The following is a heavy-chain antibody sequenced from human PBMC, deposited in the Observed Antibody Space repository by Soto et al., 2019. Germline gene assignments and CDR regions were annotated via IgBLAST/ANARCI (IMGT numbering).Heavy chain of an antibody. V-gene: IGHV3-21*01. J-gene: IGHJ4*02. Sequence: GGSMRLSCAASGFTFSSYSMNWVRQAPGKGLEWVSSISSSSYIYYADSVKGRFTISRDNAKNSLYLQMNSLRAEDTAVYYCARAIQQLVHGYFYYCGQGTLVTVVS. CDR1: GFTFSSYS. CDR2: ISSSSYI. D-gene: IGHD6-13*01. CDR3: ARAIQQLVHGYFYY.